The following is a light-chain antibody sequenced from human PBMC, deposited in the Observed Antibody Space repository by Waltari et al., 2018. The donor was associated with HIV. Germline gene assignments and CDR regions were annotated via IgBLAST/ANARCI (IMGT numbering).Light chain of an antibody. J-gene: IGKJ2*01. CDR2: WSS. CDR1: HNHVYTSDNKNY. Sequence: DVVMSKSPDSLVAALGERAAPNCKSTHNHVYTSDNKNYLGWYQQKAGQLPRLLIYWSSTRASGVPDRFSGSGSETDFTLTITSLQAEDVAIYFCQQYFSVPYTFGQGTKLEIK. CDR3: QQYFSVPYT. V-gene: IGKV4-1*01.